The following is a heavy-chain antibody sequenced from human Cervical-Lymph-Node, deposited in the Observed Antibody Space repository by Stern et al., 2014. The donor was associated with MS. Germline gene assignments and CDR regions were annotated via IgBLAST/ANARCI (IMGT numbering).Heavy chain of an antibody. J-gene: IGHJ6*02. CDR3: ATDSVVAAKYYYGMDV. D-gene: IGHD2-2*01. V-gene: IGHV1-58*01. CDR2: VVAGSGNP. Sequence: QLVQSGPEVKRPGTSVKVSCKASGFTFTRSAVQWVRQARGPRPEGKGWVVAGSGNPNYAEKFQERVTITRDKPTSTAYMELSSLRSEDTAVYYCATDSVVAAKYYYGMDVWGQGTTVTVSS. CDR1: GFTFTRSA.